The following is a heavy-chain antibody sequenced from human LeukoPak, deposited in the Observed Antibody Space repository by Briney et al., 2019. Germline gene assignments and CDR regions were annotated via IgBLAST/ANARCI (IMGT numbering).Heavy chain of an antibody. CDR2: IKQDGSEK. V-gene: IGHV3-7*03. D-gene: IGHD2-21*02. CDR1: GFTFRRYG. Sequence: GGSLRLSCAASGFTFRRYGMSWVRQAPGKGLEWVANIKQDGSEKYYVDSVKGRFAISRDNAKNSLYLQMNSLRAEDTALYYCARKVVVTANGNYFDYWGQGTLVTVSS. CDR3: ARKVVVTANGNYFDY. J-gene: IGHJ4*02.